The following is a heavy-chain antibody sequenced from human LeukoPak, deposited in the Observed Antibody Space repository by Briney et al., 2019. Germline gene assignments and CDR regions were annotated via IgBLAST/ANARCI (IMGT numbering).Heavy chain of an antibody. CDR1: GFTFSSYS. J-gene: IGHJ4*02. CDR2: ISSSSSYI. V-gene: IGHV3-21*01. D-gene: IGHD5-24*01. Sequence: PGGSLRLSCAASGFTFSSYSMNWVRQAPGKGLEWVSSISSSSSYIYYADSVKGRFTISRDSAKNSLYLQMNSLRAEGTAVYYCARVSSYGHHYDYWGQGTLVTVSS. CDR3: ARVSSYGHHYDY.